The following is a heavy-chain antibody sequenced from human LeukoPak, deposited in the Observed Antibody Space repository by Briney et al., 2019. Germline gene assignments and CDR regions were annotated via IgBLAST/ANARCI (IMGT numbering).Heavy chain of an antibody. J-gene: IGHJ6*03. Sequence: SVKVSCKASGGTFSSHAINWVRQAPGQGFEWMGGIIPIFDTTNNAQKFQGRVTLTADEPTSTAYMELSSLRSEDTAVYYCARAQNAYHYGSGSSTIYYMDVWGNGTTVTISS. CDR3: ARAQNAYHYGSGSSTIYYMDV. V-gene: IGHV1-69*13. CDR2: IIPIFDTT. CDR1: GGTFSSHA. D-gene: IGHD3-10*01.